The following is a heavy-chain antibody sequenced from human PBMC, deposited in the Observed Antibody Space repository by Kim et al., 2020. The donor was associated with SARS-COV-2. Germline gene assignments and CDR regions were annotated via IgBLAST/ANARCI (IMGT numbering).Heavy chain of an antibody. D-gene: IGHD3-10*01. Sequence: STYDRPAIKSRVTISVNTSKSQFSLELSSVTAADTAVYYCARDRKELLDYWGQGTLVTVSS. J-gene: IGHJ4*02. V-gene: IGHV4-31*02. CDR2: ST. CDR3: ARDRKELLDY.